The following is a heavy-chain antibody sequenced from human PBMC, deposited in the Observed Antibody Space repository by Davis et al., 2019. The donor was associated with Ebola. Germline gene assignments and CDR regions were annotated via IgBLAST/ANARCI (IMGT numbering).Heavy chain of an antibody. J-gene: IGHJ6*02. CDR2: INPSGGST. D-gene: IGHD3-3*01. Sequence: ASVKVSCKASGYTFTSYYMHWVRQAPGQGLEWMGIINPSGGSTSYAQKFQGRVTMTRDTSTSTVYMELSSLRSEDTAVYYCATIRFLEIGAMDVWGQGTTVTVSS. CDR1: GYTFTSYY. CDR3: ATIRFLEIGAMDV. V-gene: IGHV1-46*03.